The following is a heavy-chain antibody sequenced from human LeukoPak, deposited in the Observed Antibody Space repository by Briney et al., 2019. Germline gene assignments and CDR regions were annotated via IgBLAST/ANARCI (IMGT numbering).Heavy chain of an antibody. Sequence: SETLSLTCTVSGGSISSSSYYWGWLRQPPGKGLEWIGSIYYSGSTYYNPSLRRRVTISVDTSKNQFSLKLSSVTAADTAAYYCARETQDCSGGSCSVWGYYYGMDVWGQRTTVTVSS. CDR1: GGSISSSSYY. V-gene: IGHV4-39*02. CDR3: ARETQDCSGGSCSVWGYYYGMDV. D-gene: IGHD2-15*01. CDR2: IYYSGST. J-gene: IGHJ6*02.